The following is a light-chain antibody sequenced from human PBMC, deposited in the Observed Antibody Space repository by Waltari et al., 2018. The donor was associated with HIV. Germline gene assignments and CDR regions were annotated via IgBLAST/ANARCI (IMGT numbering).Light chain of an antibody. CDR3: LQLNSYLVFT. J-gene: IGKJ3*01. CDR2: AAS. Sequence: DIQLTQSPSFLSASVGDRVTITCRASQGISSYLALYQQKPGKAPKLLIYAASTLQRGVPSSFSGSRSVTEFTLTISSLHPEYFATYYCLQLNSYLVFTFFPVTKFDI. CDR1: QGISSY. V-gene: IGKV1-9*01.